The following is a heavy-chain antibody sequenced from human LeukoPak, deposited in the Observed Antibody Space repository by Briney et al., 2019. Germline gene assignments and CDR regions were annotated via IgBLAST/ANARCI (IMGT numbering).Heavy chain of an antibody. CDR3: ARGHRYYDFSSGYPWLAFDY. D-gene: IGHD3-3*01. V-gene: IGHV4-38-2*02. CDR2: IYHSGST. J-gene: IGHJ4*02. CDR1: GYSISSGYY. Sequence: SQTTSLPCTVSGYSISSGYYWGWIRQPPGKGLERIGSIYHSGSTYYNPSLKSRVTISVDTSKNQFSLKLSSVTAADTAVYYCARGHRYYDFSSGYPWLAFDYWGQGTLVTVSS.